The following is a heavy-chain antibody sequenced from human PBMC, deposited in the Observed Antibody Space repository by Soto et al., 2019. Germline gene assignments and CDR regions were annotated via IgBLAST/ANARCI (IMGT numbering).Heavy chain of an antibody. CDR3: ARGYDILDY. Sequence: QLQLQESGSGLVKPSQTLSLTCAVSGGSISSGGYSWSWIRQPPGKGLEWIGYIYHSGSTYYNPPLKSRVTISVDRSKNQFSLKLSSVTAADTAVYYCARGYDILDYWGQGTLVTVSS. CDR1: GGSISSGGYS. CDR2: IYHSGST. J-gene: IGHJ4*02. D-gene: IGHD3-9*01. V-gene: IGHV4-30-2*01.